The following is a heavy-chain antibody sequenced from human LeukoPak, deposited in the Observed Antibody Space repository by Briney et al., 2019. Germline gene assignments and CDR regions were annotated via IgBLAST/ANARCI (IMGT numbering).Heavy chain of an antibody. CDR3: ATSPLDSRYFFDY. Sequence: PGGSLRLSCAASGFAFSTYWMHWVRHAPGKGLVWVSRINSDGRSTTYADSVKGRFTISRDNAKNTLYLQMNSLGAEDTAVYYCATSPLDSRYFFDYWGQGTLVTVSS. D-gene: IGHD6-13*01. CDR1: GFAFSTYW. CDR2: INSDGRST. J-gene: IGHJ4*02. V-gene: IGHV3-74*01.